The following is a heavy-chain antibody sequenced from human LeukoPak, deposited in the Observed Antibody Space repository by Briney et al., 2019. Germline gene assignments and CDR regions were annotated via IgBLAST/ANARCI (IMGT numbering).Heavy chain of an antibody. CDR3: ARPFHDAFDI. CDR2: ISSSSGSTI. D-gene: IGHD2/OR15-2a*01. J-gene: IGHJ3*02. Sequence: GGSLRLSCAASGFTFSSYTMNWVRQAPGKGLEWVSYISSSSGSTINYADSVKGRFTISRDNTKNSLYLQMNSLRAEDTAVYYCARPFHDAFDIWGQGTMVTVSS. V-gene: IGHV3-48*04. CDR1: GFTFSSYT.